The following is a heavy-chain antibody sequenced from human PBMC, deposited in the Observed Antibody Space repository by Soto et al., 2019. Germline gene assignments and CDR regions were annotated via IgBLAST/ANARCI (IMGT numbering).Heavy chain of an antibody. CDR1: GYTLTELS. CDR2: FDPEDGET. J-gene: IGHJ5*02. V-gene: IGHV1-24*01. D-gene: IGHD6-13*01. Sequence: AASVKVSCKVSGYTLTELSMHWVRQAPGKGLEWMGGFDPEDGETIYAQKFQGRVTMTEDTSTDTAYMELSSLRSEDTAVYYCATDPWGQQLDNWFDPWGQGTLVTVSS. CDR3: ATDPWGQQLDNWFDP.